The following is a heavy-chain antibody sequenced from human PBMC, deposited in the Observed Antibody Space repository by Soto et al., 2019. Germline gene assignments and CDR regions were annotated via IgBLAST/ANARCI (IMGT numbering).Heavy chain of an antibody. CDR1: GDFISRYS. V-gene: IGHV4-59*01. J-gene: IGHJ4*02. CDR3: AREGNLGRWIQPLDS. CDR2: IHYNGNT. D-gene: IGHD2-2*03. Sequence: SETLSLTCTLSGDFISRYSWSWLRQPPGKGLEWIGNIHYNGNTKYSPSLKSRVTMSVDTSKNHFSLKLISVTTADTAVYFCAREGNLGRWIQPLDSWGQGTLVTVSS.